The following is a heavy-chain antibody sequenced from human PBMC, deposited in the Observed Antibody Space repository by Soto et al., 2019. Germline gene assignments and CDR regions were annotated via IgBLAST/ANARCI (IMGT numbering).Heavy chain of an antibody. Sequence: QVQLMQSGAEVKKPGASVKVSCKASGDTFTNYYIHWVRQAPGQGLEWMGTVNPSGGHTTYAQHCLGRVTMTRDTCTSTLVMELTSLTSADTAVYYCARGGHVVVATAALDYWGQGTLVTVSS. CDR3: ARGGHVVVATAALDY. J-gene: IGHJ4*02. V-gene: IGHV1-46*01. CDR1: GDTFTNYY. CDR2: VNPSGGHT. D-gene: IGHD2-21*02.